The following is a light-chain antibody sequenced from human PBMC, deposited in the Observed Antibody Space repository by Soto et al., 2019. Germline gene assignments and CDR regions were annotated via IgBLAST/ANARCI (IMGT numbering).Light chain of an antibody. Sequence: QSALTQPASVSGSPGQSITISCTGTSGDIGSYNRVSWYQQHPGKAPKLIIYEVTDRPSGVSNRFSGSKSGNTASLTISGLRAEDEDEYYCSSYTNINTRACVFGTGTKVTVL. CDR1: SGDIGSYNR. J-gene: IGLJ1*01. CDR2: EVT. V-gene: IGLV2-14*01. CDR3: SSYTNINTRACV.